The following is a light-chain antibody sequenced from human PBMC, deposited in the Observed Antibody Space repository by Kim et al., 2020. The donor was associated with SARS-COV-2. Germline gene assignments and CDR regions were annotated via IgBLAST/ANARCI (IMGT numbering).Light chain of an antibody. V-gene: IGKV1-5*01. CDR1: QYLATW. CDR3: QQYKTDPYT. J-gene: IGKJ2*01. CDR2: GAS. Sequence: GDTVSITCRASQYLATWVAWYQQRPGMAPKVLMYGASRLESGVPSRFSGSGSGTEFTLTISSLQPDDFATYYCQQYKTDPYTFGQGTKLEF.